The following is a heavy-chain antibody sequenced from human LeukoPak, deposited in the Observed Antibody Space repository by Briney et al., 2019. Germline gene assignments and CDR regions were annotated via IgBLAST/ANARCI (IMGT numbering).Heavy chain of an antibody. CDR1: GYTFTSYD. D-gene: IGHD5-18*01. J-gene: IGHJ4*02. CDR3: AREAYSSAYYFDH. CDR2: MNTNTGNP. V-gene: IGHV7-4-1*02. Sequence: ASVKVSCKASGYTFTSYDINWVRQATGQGLEWMGWMNTNTGNPSYARGFTGRFVFSLDTSVSTAYLQISSLKAEDTAVYYCAREAYSSAYYFDHWGQGTLVTVSS.